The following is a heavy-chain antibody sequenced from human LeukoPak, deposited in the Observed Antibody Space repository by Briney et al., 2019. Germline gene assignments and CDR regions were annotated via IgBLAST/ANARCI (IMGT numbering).Heavy chain of an antibody. D-gene: IGHD3-16*01. J-gene: IGHJ4*02. Sequence: SETLSLTCTVSGYSIRSGFYWGWIRQPPGKGLEWIGYIYYSGSTNYNPSLKSRVTISVDTSKNQFSLKLSSVTAADTAVYYCARSPIPWGIFDYWGQGTLVTVSS. CDR3: ARSPIPWGIFDY. V-gene: IGHV4-38-2*02. CDR2: IYYSGST. CDR1: GYSIRSGFY.